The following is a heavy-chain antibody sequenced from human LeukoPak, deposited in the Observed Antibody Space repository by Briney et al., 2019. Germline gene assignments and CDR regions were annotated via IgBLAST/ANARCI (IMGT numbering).Heavy chain of an antibody. D-gene: IGHD3-10*01. J-gene: IGHJ2*01. V-gene: IGHV4-39*07. CDR2: INHRGST. Sequence: SETLSLTCTVSGGSISSSSYYWGWIRQPPGKGLEWIGEINHRGSTNYNPSLKSRVTISVDTSKNQFSLKLSSVTAADTAVYYCARDPADYYGSGSYYSPNWYFDLWGRGTLVTVSS. CDR3: ARDPADYYGSGSYYSPNWYFDL. CDR1: GGSISSSSYY.